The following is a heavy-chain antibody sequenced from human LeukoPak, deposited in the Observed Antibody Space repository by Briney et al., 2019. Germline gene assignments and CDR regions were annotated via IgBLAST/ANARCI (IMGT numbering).Heavy chain of an antibody. CDR2: SSSSGSTI. V-gene: IGHV3-11*01. D-gene: IGHD2-2*02. Sequence: GGSLRLSCAASGFTLSDYYMSWFRLAPGKGLEWVSYSSSSGSTIYYADSVKGRFTISRDNAKNSLYLQMNSLRAEDTAVYYCARVSHVVVPAAIGPWYYYYYMDVWGKGTTVTVSS. CDR3: ARVSHVVVPAAIGPWYYYYYMDV. CDR1: GFTLSDYY. J-gene: IGHJ6*03.